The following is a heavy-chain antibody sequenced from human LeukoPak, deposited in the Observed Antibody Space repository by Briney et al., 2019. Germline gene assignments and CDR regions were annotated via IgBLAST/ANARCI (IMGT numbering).Heavy chain of an antibody. D-gene: IGHD6-19*01. CDR3: ARGKGSGWTFDY. Sequence: SETLSLTCSVSGDSIRNNYWSWIRQPPGQGLEWIGYIYSSGSTTYNPSLKGRITISVDTSKNQFSLKLSSVTAADTAVYYCARGKGSGWTFDYWGQGTLVTVSS. CDR1: GDSIRNNY. CDR2: IYSSGST. J-gene: IGHJ4*02. V-gene: IGHV4-59*12.